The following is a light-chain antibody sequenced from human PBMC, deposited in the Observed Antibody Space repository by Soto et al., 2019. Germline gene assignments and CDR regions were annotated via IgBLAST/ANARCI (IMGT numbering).Light chain of an antibody. J-gene: IGKJ4*01. CDR3: QQYFTTPRT. CDR1: QSVFYSSSNKNY. Sequence: DIVMTQSPDSLAVSLGERATINCKSSQSVFYSSSNKNYLAWYQQKPGQPPKLLIYWASTRESGVPDRFSGSGSGTDFTLTISSLQAEDVAVYYCQQYFTTPRTFGGGTQVEIK. V-gene: IGKV4-1*01. CDR2: WAS.